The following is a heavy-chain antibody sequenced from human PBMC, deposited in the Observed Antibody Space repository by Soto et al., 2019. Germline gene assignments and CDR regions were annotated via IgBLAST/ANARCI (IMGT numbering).Heavy chain of an antibody. CDR2: IAPSDSYT. D-gene: IGHD5-18*01. CDR1: GYSFTRYW. J-gene: IGHJ4*02. V-gene: IGHV5-10-1*01. Sequence: GESLKISCKGSGYSFTRYWISRVRQMPGKGLEWMGRIAPSDSYTNYSRSFHCHVTISADQSISTAYLQWSSLKASDTAMYLWARRKHNVDTVDFEYWGQGTLVTVSS. CDR3: ARRKHNVDTVDFEY.